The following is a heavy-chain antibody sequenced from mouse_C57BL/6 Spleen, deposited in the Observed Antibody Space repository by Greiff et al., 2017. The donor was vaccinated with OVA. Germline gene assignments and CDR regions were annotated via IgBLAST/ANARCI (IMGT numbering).Heavy chain of an antibody. J-gene: IGHJ4*01. V-gene: IGHV1-82*01. Sequence: VQLQQSGPELVKPGASVKISCKASGYAFSSSWMNWVKQRPGKGLEWIGRIYPGDGDTNYNGKFKGKATLTADKSSSTAYMQLSSLTSEDSAVYFCVVLRSDYAMDYWGQGTSVTVSS. CDR2: IYPGDGDT. CDR3: VVLRSDYAMDY. CDR1: GYAFSSSW. D-gene: IGHD1-1*01.